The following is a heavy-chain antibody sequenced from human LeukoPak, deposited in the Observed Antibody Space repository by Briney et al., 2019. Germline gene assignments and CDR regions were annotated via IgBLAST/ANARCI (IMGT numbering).Heavy chain of an antibody. J-gene: IGHJ4*02. CDR2: TSGSGDST. CDR1: GFTFSSYA. D-gene: IGHD6-19*01. CDR3: ARAYSSGWYGY. Sequence: GGSRRLSCAASGFTFSSYAMSWVRQAPGKGLEWVSSTSGSGDSTYYADSVKGRFTISRDNSKNTLFLQMNSLTAEDTAVYYCARAYSSGWYGYWGQGTLVTVSS. V-gene: IGHV3-23*01.